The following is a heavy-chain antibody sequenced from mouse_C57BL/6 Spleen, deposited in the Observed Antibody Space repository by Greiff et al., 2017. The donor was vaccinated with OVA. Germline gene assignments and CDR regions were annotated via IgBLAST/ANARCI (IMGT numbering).Heavy chain of an antibody. D-gene: IGHD2-1*01. J-gene: IGHJ4*01. V-gene: IGHV5-4*03. CDR2: ISDGGSYT. CDR3: ARGALYGNYDYYAMDY. Sequence: EVKLVESGGGLVKPGGSLKLSCAASGFTFSSYAMSWVRQTPEKRLEWVATISDGGSYTYYPDNVKGRFTISRDNAKNNLYLQMSHLKSEDTAMYYCARGALYGNYDYYAMDYWGQGTSVTVSS. CDR1: GFTFSSYA.